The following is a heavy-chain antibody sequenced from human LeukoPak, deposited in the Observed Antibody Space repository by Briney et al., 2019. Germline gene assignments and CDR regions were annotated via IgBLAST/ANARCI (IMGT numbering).Heavy chain of an antibody. J-gene: IGHJ6*02. CDR1: GFTFSSYA. Sequence: GGSLRLSCAASGFTFSSYAMSWVRQAPGKGLEWVSAISGSGGSTYYADSVKGRFTISRDNSKNTLYLQMNSLRAEDTAVYYCAKDPRYSCGSYYYYGMDVWGQGTTVTVSS. CDR3: AKDPRYSCGSYYYYGMDV. V-gene: IGHV3-23*01. CDR2: ISGSGGST. D-gene: IGHD5-18*01.